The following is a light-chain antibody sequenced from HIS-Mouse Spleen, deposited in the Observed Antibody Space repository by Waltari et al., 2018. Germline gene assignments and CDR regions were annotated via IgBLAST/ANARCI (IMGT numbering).Light chain of an antibody. CDR3: QSADSSGTGWV. J-gene: IGLJ3*02. CDR1: ALPKQY. V-gene: IGLV3-25*03. Sequence: SYELTQPPSVSVSPGQTARITCSGDALPKQYAYWYQQKPGQAPVLVIYKDSERPSGIPERCAGSRSGTTVTLTISGVQAEDEADYYCQSADSSGTGWVFCGGTKLTVL. CDR2: KDS.